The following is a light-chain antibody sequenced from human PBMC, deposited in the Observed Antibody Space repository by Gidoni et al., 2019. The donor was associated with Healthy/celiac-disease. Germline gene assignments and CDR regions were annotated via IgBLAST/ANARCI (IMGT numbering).Light chain of an antibody. CDR2: GAS. CDR3: QQYGSPWA. CDR1: QSVSSSY. J-gene: IGKJ1*01. V-gene: IGKV3-20*01. Sequence: EIVLTQSPRTLSLSPGERATLSCRASQSVSSSYLAWYQQKPGQAPRLLIYGASSRATGIPDRCSGSGSGTDFTLTISRLEPEDFAVYYCQQYGSPWAFGQGTKVEIK.